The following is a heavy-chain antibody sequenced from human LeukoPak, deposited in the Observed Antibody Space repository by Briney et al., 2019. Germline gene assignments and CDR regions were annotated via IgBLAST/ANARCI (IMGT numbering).Heavy chain of an antibody. CDR3: ATFYSGSYSPAFDI. D-gene: IGHD1-26*01. Sequence: SETLSLTCTVSGGSVAYYYGNWIRQTPGKGLEWIGYIYYTGITNYNPSLKSRVTVSVDTSKNQFSLKLSSVTAADTAIYYCATFYSGSYSPAFDIWGQGTTVTVSS. V-gene: IGHV4-59*02. CDR2: IYYTGIT. J-gene: IGHJ3*02. CDR1: GGSVAYYY.